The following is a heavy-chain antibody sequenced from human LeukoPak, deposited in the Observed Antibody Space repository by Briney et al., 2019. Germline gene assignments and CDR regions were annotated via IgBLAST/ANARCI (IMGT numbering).Heavy chain of an antibody. V-gene: IGHV3-30-3*01. Sequence: PGGSLRLSCAASGFTFSSYAMHWVRQAPGKGLEWVAVISYDGSNKYYADSVKGRFTISRDNSKNTLYLQMNSLRAEDTAVYYCARDSIAVAGTQDYYYYMDVWGKGTTVTVSS. CDR3: ARDSIAVAGTQDYYYYMDV. CDR1: GFTFSSYA. J-gene: IGHJ6*03. D-gene: IGHD6-19*01. CDR2: ISYDGSNK.